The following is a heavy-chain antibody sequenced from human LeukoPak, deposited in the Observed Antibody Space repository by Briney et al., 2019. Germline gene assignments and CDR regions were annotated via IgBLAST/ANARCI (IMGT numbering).Heavy chain of an antibody. CDR1: GGSISSYY. D-gene: IGHD2-8*01. CDR2: IYYSGST. V-gene: IGHV4-59*01. Sequence: PSKTLSLTCTVSGGSISSYYWSWIRQPPGKGLEWIGYIYYSGSTNYNPSLKSRVTISVDTSKNQFSLKLSSVTAADTAVYYCARNGARYYYGMDVWGQGTTVTVSS. J-gene: IGHJ6*02. CDR3: ARNGARYYYGMDV.